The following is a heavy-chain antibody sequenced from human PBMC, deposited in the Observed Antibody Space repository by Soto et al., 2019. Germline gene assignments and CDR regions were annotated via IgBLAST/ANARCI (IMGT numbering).Heavy chain of an antibody. Sequence: SETLSLTCTVSGVTVSSDAYYWSWIRQPPGKGLEWIGNIYHTGSTYYSPSLKSRVDISLDKSKNQFSLWPSSVTAADTAVYYCARYRFSGSRWSKFDYWGQGTLVTVSS. D-gene: IGHD6-13*01. CDR3: ARYRFSGSRWSKFDY. J-gene: IGHJ4*02. V-gene: IGHV4-31*03. CDR2: IYHTGST. CDR1: GVTVSSDAYY.